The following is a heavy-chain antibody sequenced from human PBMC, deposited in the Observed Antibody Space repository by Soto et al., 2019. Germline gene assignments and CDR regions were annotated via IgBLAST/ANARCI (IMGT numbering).Heavy chain of an antibody. CDR1: GGTFSSYA. CDR3: ASGMVEWISFGSNYYYYGMDV. V-gene: IGHV1-69*06. J-gene: IGHJ6*02. CDR2: IIPIFGTA. D-gene: IGHD3-3*01. Sequence: SVEVSCKASGGTFSSYAISWVRQAPGQGLEWMGGIIPIFGTANYAQKFQGRVTITADKSTSTAYMELSSLRSEDTAVYYCASGMVEWISFGSNYYYYGMDVWGQGTTVTVSS.